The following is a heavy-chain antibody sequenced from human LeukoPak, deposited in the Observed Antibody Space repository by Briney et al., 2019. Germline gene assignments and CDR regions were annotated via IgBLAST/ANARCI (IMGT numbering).Heavy chain of an antibody. J-gene: IGHJ4*02. CDR2: ISNSGSSV. CDR1: GFAFSSYE. Sequence: GGSLRLSCAASGFAFSSYEMNWVRQAPGEGLEWISYISNSGSSVKYADSVKGRFTISRDNAKNSLYLQMDSLRAEDTAIYYCTTDHVGASVEFDSWGQGTLVTVSS. V-gene: IGHV3-48*03. CDR3: TTDHVGASVEFDS. D-gene: IGHD1-26*01.